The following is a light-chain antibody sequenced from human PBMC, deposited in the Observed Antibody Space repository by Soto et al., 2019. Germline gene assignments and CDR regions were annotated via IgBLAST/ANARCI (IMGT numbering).Light chain of an antibody. V-gene: IGKV1-39*01. CDR1: QSISNH. Sequence: SQMTQSPSSLSASVEDRVIITCRASQSISNHLNWYQQKPGKAPKLLIFAASSLQSGVPSRFSGSRSGPDFTLTISSLQPEDFATYYCQQSYSSPPTFGQGTKVDI. J-gene: IGKJ1*01. CDR3: QQSYSSPPT. CDR2: AAS.